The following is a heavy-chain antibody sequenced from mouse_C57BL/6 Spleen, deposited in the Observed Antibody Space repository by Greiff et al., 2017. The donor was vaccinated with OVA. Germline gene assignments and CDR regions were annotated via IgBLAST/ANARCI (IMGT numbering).Heavy chain of an antibody. Sequence: VQLQQSGAELVKPGASVKISCKASGYAFSSYWMNWVKQRPGKGLEWIGQIYPGDGDTNYNGKFKGKATLTADKSSSTAYMQLSSLTSEDSAVYFCARRTLPYYFDYWGQGTTLTVSS. V-gene: IGHV1-80*01. CDR3: ARRTLPYYFDY. CDR1: GYAFSSYW. CDR2: IYPGDGDT. J-gene: IGHJ2*01.